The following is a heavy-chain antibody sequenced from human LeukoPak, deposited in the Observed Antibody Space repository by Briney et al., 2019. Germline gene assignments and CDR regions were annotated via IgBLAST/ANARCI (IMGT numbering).Heavy chain of an antibody. CDR1: GFTFSSYD. J-gene: IGHJ6*02. V-gene: IGHV3-13*04. D-gene: IGHD3-22*01. Sequence: PGGSLRLSCAASGFTFSSYDMHWVRHATGKGLEWVSAIGTAGDTYYPGSVKGRFTISRENAKNSLYLQMNSLRAGDTAVYYCARDSGYYYDSSGYYYPGYYGMDVWGQGTTVTVSS. CDR2: IGTAGDT. CDR3: ARDSGYYYDSSGYYYPGYYGMDV.